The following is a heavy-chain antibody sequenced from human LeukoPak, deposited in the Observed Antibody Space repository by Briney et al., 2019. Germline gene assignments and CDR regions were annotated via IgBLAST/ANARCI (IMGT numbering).Heavy chain of an antibody. Sequence: GGSLRLSCAASGFTFSSYSMNWVRQAPGKGLEWVSSISSSSSYIYYADSVKGRFTISRDNAKNSLYLQMNSLRAEDTAVYYCARASGRPQGPTYYYYGMDVWGQGTTVTVSS. CDR2: ISSSSSYI. V-gene: IGHV3-21*01. CDR1: GFTFSSYS. CDR3: ARASGRPQGPTYYYYGMDV. D-gene: IGHD6-19*01. J-gene: IGHJ6*02.